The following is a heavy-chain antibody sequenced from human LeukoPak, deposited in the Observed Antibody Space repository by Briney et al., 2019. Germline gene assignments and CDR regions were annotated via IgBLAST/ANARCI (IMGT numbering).Heavy chain of an antibody. CDR2: INQDGSDK. Sequence: PGGSLRLSCGASGFTFSGYWMSWVRQAPGKGLEWVANINQDGSDKYYVDSVKGRFTISRDNAKNSVYLQMNSRRAEDTALYYCARGTYFYASGSPETGYWGQGTLVTVSS. J-gene: IGHJ4*02. CDR3: ARGTYFYASGSPETGY. D-gene: IGHD3-10*01. V-gene: IGHV3-7*03. CDR1: GFTFSGYW.